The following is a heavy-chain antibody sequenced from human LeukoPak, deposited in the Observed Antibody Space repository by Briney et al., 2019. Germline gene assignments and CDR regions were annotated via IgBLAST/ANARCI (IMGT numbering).Heavy chain of an antibody. CDR3: ARDDWILNDAFDI. CDR2: ISSSSSYI. D-gene: IGHD3-9*01. V-gene: IGHV3-21*01. CDR1: GFTFSSYS. J-gene: IGHJ3*02. Sequence: GGSLRLSCAASGFTFSSYSMNWVRQAPGKGLGWVSSISSSSSYIYYAGSVKGRFTISRDNAKNSLYLQMNSLRAEDTAVYYCARDDWILNDAFDIWGQGTMVTVSS.